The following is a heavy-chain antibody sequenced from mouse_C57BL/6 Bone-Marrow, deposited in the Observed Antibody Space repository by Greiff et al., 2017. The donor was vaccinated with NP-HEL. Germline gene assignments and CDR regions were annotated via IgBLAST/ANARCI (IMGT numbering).Heavy chain of an antibody. J-gene: IGHJ1*03. V-gene: IGHV1-15*01. CDR3: TRRSNWYFDV. CDR1: GYTFTDYE. D-gene: IGHD1-1*01. Sequence: VQLQQSGAELVRPGASVTLSCKASGYTFTDYEMHWVKQTPVHGLEWIGAIDPETGGPAYNQKFKGKAILTADKSSSTAYMELRSLTSEDSAVYYCTRRSNWYFDVWGTGTTVTVSS. CDR2: IDPETGGP.